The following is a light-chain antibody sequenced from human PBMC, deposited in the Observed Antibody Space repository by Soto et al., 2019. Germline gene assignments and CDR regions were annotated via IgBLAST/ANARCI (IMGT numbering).Light chain of an antibody. CDR2: SNN. Sequence: QSVLTQPPSVSGTPAQRVTISCSGSSSNIGSNTVNWYQQLPGTAPRLLMYSNNQRPSGVPDRFSGSKSGTSASLAISGLQSEDEADYYCGIWDDSLNGYVFGTGTKLTVL. CDR3: GIWDDSLNGYV. J-gene: IGLJ1*01. V-gene: IGLV1-44*01. CDR1: SSNIGSNT.